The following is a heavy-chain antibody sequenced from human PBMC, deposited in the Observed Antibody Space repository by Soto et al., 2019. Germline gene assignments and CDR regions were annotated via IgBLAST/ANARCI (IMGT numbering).Heavy chain of an antibody. V-gene: IGHV3-30*03. CDR2: ISFDGINR. Sequence: GGSLRLSCAASGFTFSNYAMHWVRQAPGKGLEWVAIISFDGINRFYRDSLKSRVTISVDTSKNQFSLKLSSVTAADTAVYYCARHLMAVAGTGIFDYWGQGTLVTVSS. CDR3: ARHLMAVAGTGIFDY. D-gene: IGHD6-19*01. CDR1: GFTFSNYA. J-gene: IGHJ4*02.